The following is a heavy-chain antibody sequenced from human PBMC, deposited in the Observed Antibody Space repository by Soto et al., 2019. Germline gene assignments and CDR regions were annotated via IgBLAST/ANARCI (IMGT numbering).Heavy chain of an antibody. CDR3: AREAPVGYYFDY. CDR2: ISYDGSNK. Sequence: HPGGSLRLSCAASGFTFSSYAMHWVRQAPGKGLEWVAVISYDGSNKYYADSVKGRFTISRDNSKNTLYLQMNSLRAEDTAVYYCAREAPVGYYFDYWGQGTLVTVSS. V-gene: IGHV3-30-3*01. CDR1: GFTFSSYA. J-gene: IGHJ4*02.